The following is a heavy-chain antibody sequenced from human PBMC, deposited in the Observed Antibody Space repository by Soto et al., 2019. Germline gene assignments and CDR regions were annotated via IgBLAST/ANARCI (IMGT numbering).Heavy chain of an antibody. CDR2: INHSGST. V-gene: IGHV4-34*01. D-gene: IGHD4-17*01. CDR1: GGSFSGYY. Sequence: TSETLSLTCAVYGGSFSGYYWSWIRQPPGKGLEWIGEINHSGSTNYNPSLKSRVSISVYTSDHQFSLKLRSVTAADTAVYYCARDRKATTSPRYNWFDPWGPGTLVTVSS. CDR3: ARDRKATTSPRYNWFDP. J-gene: IGHJ5*02.